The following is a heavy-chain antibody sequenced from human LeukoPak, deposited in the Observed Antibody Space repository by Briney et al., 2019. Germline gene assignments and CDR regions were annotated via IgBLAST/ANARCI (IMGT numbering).Heavy chain of an antibody. J-gene: IGHJ4*02. Sequence: SETLSLTCAVYGGSFSGYYWSWIRQPPGKGLEWIGEINHSGSTNYNPSLKSRVTISVDTSKNQFSLKLSSVTAADTAVYYCAASDYSTDGLFDYWGQGTLVTVSS. D-gene: IGHD4-11*01. CDR3: AASDYSTDGLFDY. CDR1: GGSFSGYY. CDR2: INHSGST. V-gene: IGHV4-34*01.